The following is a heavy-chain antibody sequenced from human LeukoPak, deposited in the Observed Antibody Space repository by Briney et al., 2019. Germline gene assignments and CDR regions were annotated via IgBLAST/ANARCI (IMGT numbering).Heavy chain of an antibody. CDR3: GRGHWGLDY. D-gene: IGHD7-27*01. J-gene: IGHJ4*02. Sequence: PGGSLRLSCAASGFTFSDSYMTWIRQAPGEGLEWVSFISNTGDSIYYADSVKGRFTTSRDNAKSSLSLQMNSLRAEDTAVYYCGRGHWGLDYWGQGALVTVSS. CDR2: ISNTGDSI. CDR1: GFTFSDSY. V-gene: IGHV3-11*04.